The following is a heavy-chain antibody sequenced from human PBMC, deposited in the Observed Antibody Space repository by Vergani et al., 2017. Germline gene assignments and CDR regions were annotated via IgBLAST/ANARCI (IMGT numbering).Heavy chain of an antibody. V-gene: IGHV5-51*01. CDR2: IYPDDSDT. CDR1: EYSFGNYW. Sequence: EVELVQSGPEMRKPGESLKISCKGSEYSFGNYWIGWVRQMPGKGLEWMGIIYPDDSDTRYSPSFQGQVTISADKSIGTAFLHWDSLKASDTALYYCARHTTYTTSGGQGPLVTVSS. J-gene: IGHJ4*02. D-gene: IGHD1-1*01. CDR3: ARHTTYTTS.